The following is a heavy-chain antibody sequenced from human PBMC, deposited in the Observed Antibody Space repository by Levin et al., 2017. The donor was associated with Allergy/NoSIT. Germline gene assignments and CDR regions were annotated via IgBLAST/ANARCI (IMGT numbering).Heavy chain of an antibody. CDR2: ISGSGGST. J-gene: IGHJ4*02. CDR1: GFTFSSYA. V-gene: IGHV3-23*01. CDR3: AKHWQFDY. Sequence: GESLKISCAASGFTFSSYAMIWVRQAPGKGLEWVSAISGSGGSTYYADSVKGRFTISRDNSKNTLFLQMNSLRAEDTAVYFCAKHWQFDYWGQGTLVTVSS.